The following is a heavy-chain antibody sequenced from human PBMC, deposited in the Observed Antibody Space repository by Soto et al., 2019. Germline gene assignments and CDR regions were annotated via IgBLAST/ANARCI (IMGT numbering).Heavy chain of an antibody. Sequence: ASVKVSCKASGYTFTSYGISWVRQAPGQGLEWMGWISAYNGNTNYAQKLQGRVTMTTDTSTSTAYMELRSLRSDDTAVYYCARSRDYDSSGYYFDYWGQGTLVTVSS. CDR1: GYTFTSYG. V-gene: IGHV1-18*01. D-gene: IGHD3-22*01. CDR2: ISAYNGNT. J-gene: IGHJ4*02. CDR3: ARSRDYDSSGYYFDY.